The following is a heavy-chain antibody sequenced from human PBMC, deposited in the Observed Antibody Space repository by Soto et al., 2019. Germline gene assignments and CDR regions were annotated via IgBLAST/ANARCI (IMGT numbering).Heavy chain of an antibody. V-gene: IGHV4-39*01. CDR2: IYYSGST. CDR3: ALSGSHCISTSCYSGTYNWFDP. Sequence: SETLSLTCTVSGGSISSSSYYWGWIRQPPGKGLEWIGSIYYSGSTYYNPSLKSRVTISVDTSKNQFSLKLSSVTAADTAVYYCALSGSHCISTSCYSGTYNWFDPWGQGTLVTVSS. CDR1: GGSISSSSYY. J-gene: IGHJ5*02. D-gene: IGHD2-2*01.